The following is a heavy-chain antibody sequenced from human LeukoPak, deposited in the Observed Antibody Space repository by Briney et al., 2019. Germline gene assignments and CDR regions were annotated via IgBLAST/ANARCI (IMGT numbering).Heavy chain of an antibody. V-gene: IGHV3-7*01. CDR1: GFTFSIYS. J-gene: IGHJ5*02. D-gene: IGHD1-26*01. CDR3: ARNSGSHP. CDR2: LKYDGSEK. Sequence: GGSLRLSCAVSGFTFSIYSMTWVRQAPGKGLEWVASLKYDGSEKYYVDSVKGRFTISRDNAKNSLYLQMNSLRAEDTAVYYCARNSGSHPWGQGTLVTVSP.